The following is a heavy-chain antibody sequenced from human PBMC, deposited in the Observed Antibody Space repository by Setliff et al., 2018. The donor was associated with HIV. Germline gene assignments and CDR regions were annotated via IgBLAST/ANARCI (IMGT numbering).Heavy chain of an antibody. D-gene: IGHD2-15*01. CDR2: INPSGGSA. CDR3: ARELGEYCSGGTCYHHYYFDY. Sequence: ASVKVSCKASGYTFTNYYMHWVRQAPGQGLEWMGIINPSGGSATCAQKFQGRVTMTADKSSNTAYMGLTSLTSEVTAVYYCARELGEYCSGGTCYHHYYFDYWGPGTLVTVSS. CDR1: GYTFTNYY. J-gene: IGHJ4*02. V-gene: IGHV1-46*01.